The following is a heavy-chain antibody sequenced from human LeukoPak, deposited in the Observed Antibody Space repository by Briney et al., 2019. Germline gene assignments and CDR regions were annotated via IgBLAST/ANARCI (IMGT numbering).Heavy chain of an antibody. CDR1: GGSISGYY. Sequence: SETLSLTCTVSGGSISGYYWSWIRQPPGKGLEWIGYIYYSGSTNYNPSLKSRVTISVDTSKNQFSLKLSSVTAADTAVYYCARPGITMVRGVIIPTYYFDYWGQGTLVTVSS. CDR3: ARPGITMVRGVIIPTYYFDY. V-gene: IGHV4-59*08. J-gene: IGHJ4*02. D-gene: IGHD3-10*01. CDR2: IYYSGST.